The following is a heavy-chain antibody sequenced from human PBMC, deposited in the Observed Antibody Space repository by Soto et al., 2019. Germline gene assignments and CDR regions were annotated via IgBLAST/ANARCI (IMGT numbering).Heavy chain of an antibody. J-gene: IGHJ6*03. V-gene: IGHV3-20*01. Sequence: EVQLVESGGGVVRPGGSLRLSCAASGFAFDDYGMSWVRQAPGKGLEWVSGINWNGGNTGYVDSGKGRFTISRDNAKNSLYLQMNSLRVKDTALYHCEGGGSLYYMDVWGQGTQVTVSS. CDR1: GFAFDDYG. CDR2: INWNGGNT. CDR3: EGGGSLYYMDV. D-gene: IGHD3-16*01.